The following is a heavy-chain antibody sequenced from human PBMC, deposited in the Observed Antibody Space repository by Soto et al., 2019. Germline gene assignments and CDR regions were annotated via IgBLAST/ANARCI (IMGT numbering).Heavy chain of an antibody. Sequence: QVQLVASGGGLVKPGGSLRLSCAASGFTFSDYYMSWIRQAPGKGLEWISYIGDSGDSKYYADSVKGRFTISRDNAKKSLYLQLNSLRAEDTAVYHCARGPRGYSGYSDFWGQGTLVTVSS. CDR1: GFTFSDYY. J-gene: IGHJ4*02. V-gene: IGHV3-11*01. CDR2: IGDSGDSK. CDR3: ARGPRGYSGYSDF. D-gene: IGHD5-12*01.